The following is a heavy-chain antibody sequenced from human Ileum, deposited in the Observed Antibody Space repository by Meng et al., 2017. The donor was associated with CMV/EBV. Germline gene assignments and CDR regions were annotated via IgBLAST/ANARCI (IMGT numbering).Heavy chain of an antibody. V-gene: IGHV4-39*07. CDR3: ARQAVAGTRWFDP. J-gene: IGHJ5*02. CDR2: IYYSGIT. D-gene: IGHD6-19*01. CDR1: GGSISSSSYY. Sequence: SETLSLTCTVSGGSISSSSYYWGWIRQPPGKGLEWIGSIYYSGITYYNPSRKSRVTISVDTSKNQFSLRLSSVTAADTAVYYCARQAVAGTRWFDPWGQGTLVTVSS.